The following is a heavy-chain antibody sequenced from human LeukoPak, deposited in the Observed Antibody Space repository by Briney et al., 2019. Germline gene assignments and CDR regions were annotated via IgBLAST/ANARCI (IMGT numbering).Heavy chain of an antibody. CDR1: GFTVSSNY. J-gene: IGHJ4*02. V-gene: IGHV3-66*04. CDR3: ARLWFGNFDY. D-gene: IGHD3-10*01. Sequence: GGSLRLSCAASGFTVSSNYMSWVRQAPGKGLEWVSVIYSGGSTYYADSVKGRFTISRDNAKNSLYLQMNSLRAEDTAVYYCARLWFGNFDYWGQGTLVTVSS. CDR2: IYSGGST.